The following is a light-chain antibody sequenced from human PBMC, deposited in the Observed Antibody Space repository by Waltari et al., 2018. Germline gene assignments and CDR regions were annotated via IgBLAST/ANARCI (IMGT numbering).Light chain of an antibody. CDR3: CSYAGSGTFVV. CDR1: SSDVGSYNL. J-gene: IGLJ2*01. CDR2: EGS. V-gene: IGLV2-23*03. Sequence: SALTQPASVSGSPGQSITISCPATSSDVGSYNLVPWYQQHPGKAPKLIIYEGSKRPSGVSNRFSGSKSGNTAALTISGLQAEDEADYYCCSYAGSGTFVVVGGGTKLTVL.